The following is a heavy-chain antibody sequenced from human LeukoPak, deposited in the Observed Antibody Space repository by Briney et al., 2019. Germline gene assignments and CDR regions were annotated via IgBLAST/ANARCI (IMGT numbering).Heavy chain of an antibody. CDR2: IYYSGST. D-gene: IGHD4-23*01. J-gene: IGHJ4*02. V-gene: IGHV4-59*01. CDR3: ARVTVVRNFDY. Sequence: PSETLSLTCTVSGGSISSYYWSWIRQPPGKGLEWIGYIYYSGSTNYNPSLKSRVTISVDTSKNQFSLKLSSVTAADTAVYYCARVTVVRNFDYWGQGTLVTVSS. CDR1: GGSISSYY.